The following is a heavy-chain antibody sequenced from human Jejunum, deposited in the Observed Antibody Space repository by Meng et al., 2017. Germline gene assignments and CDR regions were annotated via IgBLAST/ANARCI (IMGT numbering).Heavy chain of an antibody. J-gene: IGHJ4*02. CDR3: ARGKTYDCSGDYYFDY. Sequence: LRLSCSVSGGSINSGNYYWTWIRQPAGKGLEWIGRFHTSGSTKYNPSLKSRVTISIDTSRNHFSLQLSSVSAADTAVYYCARGKTYDCSGDYYFDYWGQGTLVTVSS. CDR2: FHTSGST. D-gene: IGHD3-10*02. CDR1: GGSINSGNYY. V-gene: IGHV4-61*02.